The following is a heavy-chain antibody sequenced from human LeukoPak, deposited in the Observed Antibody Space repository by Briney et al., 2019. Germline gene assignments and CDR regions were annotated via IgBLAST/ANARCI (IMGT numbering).Heavy chain of an antibody. D-gene: IGHD2-2*02. J-gene: IGHJ4*02. CDR2: INWNGGST. CDR1: GFTFDDYG. V-gene: IGHV3-20*01. Sequence: GGSLRLSCAASGFTFDDYGMSWVRQIPEKGLEWVSGINWNGGSTGHADSVKGRFTISRDNAKNSLYLETNSLRAEDTALYHCARGRRNCSSTSCYTSYYFDYWGQGTLVTVSS. CDR3: ARGRRNCSSTSCYTSYYFDY.